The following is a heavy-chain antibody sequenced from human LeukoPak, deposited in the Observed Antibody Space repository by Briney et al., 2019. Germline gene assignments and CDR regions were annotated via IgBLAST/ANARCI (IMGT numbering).Heavy chain of an antibody. CDR3: ARDASAGSPFDP. V-gene: IGHV3-30*03. J-gene: IGHJ5*02. Sequence: GRSLRLSCAASGFTFSSYGMHWVRQAPGKGLEWVAVISYDGSNKYYADSVKGRFTISRDNSKNTLYLQMNSLRAEDTAVYYCARDASAGSPFDPWGQGTLVTVSS. D-gene: IGHD6-19*01. CDR2: ISYDGSNK. CDR1: GFTFSSYG.